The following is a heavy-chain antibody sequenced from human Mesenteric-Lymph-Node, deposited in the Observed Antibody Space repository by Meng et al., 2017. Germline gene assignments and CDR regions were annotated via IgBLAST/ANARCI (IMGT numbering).Heavy chain of an antibody. V-gene: IGHV4-39*07. CDR1: GGSISSSSYY. CDR3: ARGEPHYYGSGSYHDY. Sequence: ESLKISCTVSGGSISSSSYYWGWIRQPPGKGLEWIGSIYYSGSTYYNPSLKSRVTISVDTSKNQFSLKLSSVTAADTAVYYCARGEPHYYGSGSYHDYWGQGTLVTVSS. J-gene: IGHJ4*02. CDR2: IYYSGST. D-gene: IGHD3-10*01.